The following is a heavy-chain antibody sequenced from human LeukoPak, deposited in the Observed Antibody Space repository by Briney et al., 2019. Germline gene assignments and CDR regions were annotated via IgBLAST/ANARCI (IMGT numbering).Heavy chain of an antibody. D-gene: IGHD2-2*01. CDR2: ISGGNGNT. J-gene: IGHJ4*02. V-gene: IGHV1-3*01. Sequence: ASVKVSCKASGYTFTTYAMHWERQAPGQRLEWMGWISGGNGNTRYSQKFQGRVTFTRDTSASTAYMELSSLRSEDTAVYYCARQMPLGEFDYWGQGTLVTVSS. CDR3: ARQMPLGEFDY. CDR1: GYTFTTYA.